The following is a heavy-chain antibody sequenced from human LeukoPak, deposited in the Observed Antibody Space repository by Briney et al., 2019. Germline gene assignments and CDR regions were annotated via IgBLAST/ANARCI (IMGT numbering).Heavy chain of an antibody. J-gene: IGHJ4*02. CDR1: GFTFSSYS. D-gene: IGHD3-22*01. V-gene: IGHV3-21*01. Sequence: GGSLRLSCAASGFTFSSYSMNWVRQAPGKGLEWVSSISSSSSYIYYADSVKGRFTISRDNAKNSLYLQMNGLRAEDTAVYYCARFYYYDTRAFDYWGRGTLVTVSS. CDR2: ISSSSSYI. CDR3: ARFYYYDTRAFDY.